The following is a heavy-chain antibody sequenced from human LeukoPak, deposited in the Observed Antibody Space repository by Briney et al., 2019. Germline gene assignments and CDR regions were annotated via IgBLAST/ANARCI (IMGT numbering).Heavy chain of an antibody. D-gene: IGHD3-22*01. J-gene: IGHJ4*02. Sequence: RGSLRLSCAASGFTFSDYALHWVRQAPGKGLEWVSLISYDGSDKFYSGSVKGRFTISRDNSKNTVYLQMNSLRAEDTAIYFCARSPGGSGYSYSNFWGQGTLVTVSS. CDR1: GFTFSDYA. CDR2: ISYDGSDK. CDR3: ARSPGGSGYSYSNF. V-gene: IGHV3-30*04.